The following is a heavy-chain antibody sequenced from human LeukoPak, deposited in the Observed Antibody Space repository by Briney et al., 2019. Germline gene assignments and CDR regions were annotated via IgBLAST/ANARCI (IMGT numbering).Heavy chain of an antibody. CDR2: ISWNSGDI. V-gene: IGHV3-9*01. Sequence: GRSLRLSCTASGFNFDDYVMHWVRQAPGKGLEWVSHISWNSGDIGYAASVKGRFTVSRDNSKNSLYLQMNSLRPEDTALYFCAKVQTIFAVAYDSWGQGTLVTVSS. D-gene: IGHD3-3*01. J-gene: IGHJ5*01. CDR1: GFNFDDYV. CDR3: AKVQTIFAVAYDS.